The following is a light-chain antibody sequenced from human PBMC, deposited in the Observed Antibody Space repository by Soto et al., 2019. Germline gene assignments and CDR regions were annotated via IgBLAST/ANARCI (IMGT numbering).Light chain of an antibody. CDR2: AAS. V-gene: IGKV1-9*01. CDR1: QGISTY. Sequence: IQLTQAPSFLSASVGDRVTITCRASQGISTYLVWYQQKPGKAPKLLIYAASTLQSGVPSRFSGSGSGTEFTLTISSLQPEDFATYYCQQLNSYPLTFGGGTKVEIK. CDR3: QQLNSYPLT. J-gene: IGKJ4*01.